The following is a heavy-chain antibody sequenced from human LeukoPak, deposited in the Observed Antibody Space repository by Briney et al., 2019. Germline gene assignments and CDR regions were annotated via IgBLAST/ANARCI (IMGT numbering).Heavy chain of an antibody. Sequence: APVKVSCKASGYRFTSYGISWVRQAPGQGLEWMGWISAYNGNTNYAQKLQGRVTMTTDTSTGTAYMELRSLRSDDTAVYYCARGGDGDILTGLVFDYWGQGTLVTVSS. CDR3: ARGGDGDILTGLVFDY. D-gene: IGHD3-9*01. V-gene: IGHV1-18*01. CDR1: GYRFTSYG. CDR2: ISAYNGNT. J-gene: IGHJ4*02.